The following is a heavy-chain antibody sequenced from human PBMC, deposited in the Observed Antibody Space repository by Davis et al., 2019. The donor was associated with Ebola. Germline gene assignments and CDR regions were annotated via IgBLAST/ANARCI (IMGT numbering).Heavy chain of an antibody. J-gene: IGHJ6*02. CDR1: GFTFSDYY. CDR3: ARDRQTGYYYYGMDV. Sequence: GGSLRLSCAASGFTFSDYYMSWIRQAPGKGLEWVSYISSSSSTIYYADSVKGRFTISRDNAKNSLYLQMNSLRAEDTAVYYCARDRQTGYYYYGMDVWGQGTTVTVSS. V-gene: IGHV3-11*01. CDR2: ISSSSSTI.